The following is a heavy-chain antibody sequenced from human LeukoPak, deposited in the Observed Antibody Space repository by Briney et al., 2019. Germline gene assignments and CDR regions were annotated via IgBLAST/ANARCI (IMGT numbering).Heavy chain of an antibody. J-gene: IGHJ1*01. CDR1: GGSISSYY. Sequence: SETLSLTCTVSGGSISSYYWSWIRQPAGKGLEWIGRIYTSGSTNYNPSLKSRVTMSVDTSKNQFSLKLSPVTAADTAVYYCARSFGSSWRAEYFQHWGQGTLVTVSS. D-gene: IGHD6-13*01. CDR2: IYTSGST. V-gene: IGHV4-4*07. CDR3: ARSFGSSWRAEYFQH.